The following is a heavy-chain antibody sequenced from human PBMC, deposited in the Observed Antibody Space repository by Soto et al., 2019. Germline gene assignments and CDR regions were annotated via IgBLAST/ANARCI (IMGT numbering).Heavy chain of an antibody. Sequence: EVQLEESGGGLVQPGGSLRLSCAASGFTLSSFALNWVRQAPGKGLAWVSYIGATSSSGSNFYYAASVKGRFTISRDSAKNSLFLQMNSLRDEDTAIYYCARGGKVPYYYGMDVWGQGTTVTVSS. CDR3: ARGGKVPYYYGMDV. V-gene: IGHV3-48*03. CDR2: IGATSSSGSNF. CDR1: GFTLSSFA. D-gene: IGHD3-16*01. J-gene: IGHJ6*02.